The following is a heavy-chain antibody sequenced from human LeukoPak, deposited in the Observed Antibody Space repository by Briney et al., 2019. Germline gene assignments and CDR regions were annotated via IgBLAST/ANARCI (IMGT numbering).Heavy chain of an antibody. Sequence: SETLSLTCIVSGGSINSRSHYWGWIRQPPGKGLEWIGNIYYSGSTYYNPSLKSRVTISIDTSKNQFSLKLSSVTATDTAVYYCASLREGGVAHWFDPWGQGALVTVSS. J-gene: IGHJ5*02. CDR1: GGSINSRSHY. D-gene: IGHD2-15*01. V-gene: IGHV4-39*01. CDR2: IYYSGST. CDR3: ASLREGGVAHWFDP.